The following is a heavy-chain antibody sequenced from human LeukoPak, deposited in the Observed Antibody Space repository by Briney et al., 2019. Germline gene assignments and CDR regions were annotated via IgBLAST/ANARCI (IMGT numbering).Heavy chain of an antibody. CDR1: GFTFSSYA. J-gene: IGHJ6*03. V-gene: IGHV3-30*01. CDR3: ARQYYDFWSGYYIGYYYYMDV. D-gene: IGHD3-3*01. CDR2: ISYDGSNK. Sequence: GGSLRLSCAASGFTFSSYAMHWVRQAPGKGLEWVAGISYDGSNKYYADSATGRFTISRDNSKNTLYLQMNSLRAEDTAVYYCARQYYDFWSGYYIGYYYYMDVWGKGTTVTVSS.